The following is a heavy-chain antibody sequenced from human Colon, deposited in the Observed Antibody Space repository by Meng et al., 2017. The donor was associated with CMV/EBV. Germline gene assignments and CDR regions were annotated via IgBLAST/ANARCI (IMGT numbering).Heavy chain of an antibody. D-gene: IGHD2-2*01. J-gene: IGHJ4*02. CDR3: AREGFSNFDY. CDR1: GFTFSSYA. V-gene: IGHV3-30-3*01. Sequence: GGSLRLSCAASGFTFSSYAMHWVRQAPGKGLEWVAVISYDGSNKYYADSVKGRFTISRDNSKNTLWLQMHSLRPEDTALYYCAREGFSNFDYWGQGTLVTVSS. CDR2: ISYDGSNK.